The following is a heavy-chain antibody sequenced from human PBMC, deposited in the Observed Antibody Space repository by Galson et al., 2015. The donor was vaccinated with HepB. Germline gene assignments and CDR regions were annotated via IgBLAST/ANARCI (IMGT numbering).Heavy chain of an antibody. CDR2: ISTYNGEI. J-gene: IGHJ6*02. V-gene: IGHV1-18*04. D-gene: IGHD4-17*01. CDR1: GYTFSRYG. CDR3: ARDRTVTTKRAFYYYYPMDV. Sequence: SVKVSCKASGYTFSRYGFSWGRQAPRQGLEWMGWISTYNGEIRDEQKFQGRITMTTDASTNTAYMEQRTLRLDDTAVYFCARDRTVTTKRAFYYYYPMDVWGHATTVSVS.